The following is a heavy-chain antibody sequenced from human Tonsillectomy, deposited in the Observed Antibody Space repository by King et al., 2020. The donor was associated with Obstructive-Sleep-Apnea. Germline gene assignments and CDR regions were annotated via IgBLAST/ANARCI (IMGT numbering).Heavy chain of an antibody. CDR3: AKDLGGYDPMAY. CDR1: GFTFSSYA. Sequence: VQLVESGGGLVQPGGSLRLSCAASGFTFSSYAMSWVRQAPGKGLEWVSAISGSGGSTYYADSVKGRFTISRDNSKNTLYLQMNRLSAEDTALYYCAKDLGGYDPMAYWGQGTLVTVSA. J-gene: IGHJ4*02. D-gene: IGHD5-12*01. V-gene: IGHV3-23*04. CDR2: ISGSGGST.